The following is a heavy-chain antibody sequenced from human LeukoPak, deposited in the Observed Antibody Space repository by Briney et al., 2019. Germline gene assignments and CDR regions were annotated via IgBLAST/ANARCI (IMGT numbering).Heavy chain of an antibody. CDR1: GGSISNYY. J-gene: IGHJ4*02. Sequence: SETLSLTCTVSGGSISNYYWSWIRQPAGKGLERIGRIYTIRNTSYNPSLKSRVTISEDKSKNQFFLNLGSVTAADTAVYYCAGTSDASGNFYYDFWGQEILVTVSS. D-gene: IGHD3-10*01. V-gene: IGHV4-4*07. CDR2: IYTIRNT. CDR3: AGTSDASGNFYYDF.